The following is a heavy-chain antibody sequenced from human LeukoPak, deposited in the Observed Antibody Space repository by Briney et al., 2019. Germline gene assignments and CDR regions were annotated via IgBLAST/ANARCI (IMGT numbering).Heavy chain of an antibody. CDR2: ISSSSSTI. J-gene: IGHJ4*02. CDR1: GFTFSSYE. Sequence: GGSLRLSCAASGFTFSSYEMNWVRQAPGKGLEWVSYISSSSSTIYYADSVKGRFTISRDNAKNSLYLQMNSLRAEDTAVYYCARDTRSITSFGVDFDYWGQGTLVTVSS. V-gene: IGHV3-48*01. CDR3: ARDTRSITSFGVDFDY. D-gene: IGHD3-3*01.